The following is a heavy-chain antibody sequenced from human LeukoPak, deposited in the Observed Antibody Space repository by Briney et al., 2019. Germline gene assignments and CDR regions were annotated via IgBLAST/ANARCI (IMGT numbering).Heavy chain of an antibody. J-gene: IGHJ4*02. V-gene: IGHV1-24*01. CDR3: ATGHSNYDYVWGSFGY. D-gene: IGHD3-16*01. Sequence: ASVKVSCKVSGYTLTELSMHWVRQAPGKGLEWMGGFDPEDGETIYAQKFQGRVTMTEDTSTDTAYMELSSLRSEDTAVYYCATGHSNYDYVWGSFGYWGQGTLVTVSS. CDR2: FDPEDGET. CDR1: GYTLTELS.